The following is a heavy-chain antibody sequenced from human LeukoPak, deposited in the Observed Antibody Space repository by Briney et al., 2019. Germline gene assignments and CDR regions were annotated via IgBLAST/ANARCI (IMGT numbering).Heavy chain of an antibody. CDR1: GDSISSYY. CDR2: IYTSGST. V-gene: IGHV4-4*07. CDR3: ARFPYSMVRGVDSWYFDL. Sequence: SETLSLTCTVTGDSISSYYWSWIRQPAGKGLEWIGRIYTSGSTNYNPSLKSRVTISVDKSKNQFSLKLSSVTAADTAVYYCARFPYSMVRGVDSWYFDLWGRGTLVTVSS. D-gene: IGHD3-10*01. J-gene: IGHJ2*01.